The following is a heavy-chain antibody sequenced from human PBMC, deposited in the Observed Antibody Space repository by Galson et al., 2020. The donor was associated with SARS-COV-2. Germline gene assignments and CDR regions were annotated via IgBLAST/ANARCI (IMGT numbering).Heavy chain of an antibody. J-gene: IGHJ6*04. Sequence: QLGESLKISCAAPGFTFSSYAMHWVRQAPGKGLAWVAVISYDGSNKYYADSVKGRFTISRDNSKNTLYLQMNSLRAEDTAVYHCARESDFSVWGKGTTVTVSS. CDR1: GFTFSSYA. CDR2: ISYDGSNK. CDR3: ARESDFSV. V-gene: IGHV3-30*04. D-gene: IGHD3-3*01.